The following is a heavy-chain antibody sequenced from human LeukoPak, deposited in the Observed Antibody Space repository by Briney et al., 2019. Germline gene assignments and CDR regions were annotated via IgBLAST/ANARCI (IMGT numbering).Heavy chain of an antibody. J-gene: IGHJ4*02. Sequence: LSLTCTVSGGSISSGGYYWSWIRQAPGKGLEWVSYISSSSSTIYYADSVKGRFTISRDNAKNSLYLQMNSLRAEDTAVYYCARCDYSPYFDYWGQGTLVTVSS. CDR2: ISSSSSTI. CDR1: GGSISSGGYY. CDR3: ARCDYSPYFDY. D-gene: IGHD4-11*01. V-gene: IGHV3-11*04.